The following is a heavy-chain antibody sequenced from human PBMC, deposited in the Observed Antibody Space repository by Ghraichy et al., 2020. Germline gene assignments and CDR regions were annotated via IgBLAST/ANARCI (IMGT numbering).Heavy chain of an antibody. D-gene: IGHD2-2*01. Sequence: SGPTLVKPTQTLTLTCTFSGFSLSTRGMRVSWIRQPPGKALEWLARIDWDDDKFYSASLKTRLTISKDTSKNQVVLTMTNMDPVDTATYYCARTDCSTTSCLWFDPWGQGTLVTVSS. J-gene: IGHJ5*02. V-gene: IGHV2-70*04. CDR2: IDWDDDK. CDR3: ARTDCSTTSCLWFDP. CDR1: GFSLSTRGMR.